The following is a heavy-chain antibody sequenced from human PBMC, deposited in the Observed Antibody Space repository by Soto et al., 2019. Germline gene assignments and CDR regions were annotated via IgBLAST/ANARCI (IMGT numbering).Heavy chain of an antibody. D-gene: IGHD2-15*01. J-gene: IGHJ5*02. CDR2: IYYSGST. CDR3: ARALGCSGGSCYSVWFDP. Sequence: SETLSLTCTVSGGSISSGDYYWSWIRQPPGKGLEWIGYIYYSGSTYYNPSLKSRVTISVDTSKNQFSLKLSSVTAADTAVYYCARALGCSGGSCYSVWFDPWGQGTLVTLSS. CDR1: GGSISSGDYY. V-gene: IGHV4-30-4*01.